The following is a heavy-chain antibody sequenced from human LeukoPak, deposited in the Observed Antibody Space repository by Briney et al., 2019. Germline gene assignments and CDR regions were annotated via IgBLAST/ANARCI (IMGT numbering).Heavy chain of an antibody. Sequence: GESLKISCKGSGYSFPSYWIGWVRQMPGKGLEWMGLINPHDSDTRYSPSFQGQVTISADKSISTAYLQWSSLKASDTAMYYCARRPFGDSSGYYLDYWGQGTLVTVSS. CDR2: INPHDSDT. D-gene: IGHD3-22*01. V-gene: IGHV5-51*01. CDR3: ARRPFGDSSGYYLDY. J-gene: IGHJ4*02. CDR1: GYSFPSYW.